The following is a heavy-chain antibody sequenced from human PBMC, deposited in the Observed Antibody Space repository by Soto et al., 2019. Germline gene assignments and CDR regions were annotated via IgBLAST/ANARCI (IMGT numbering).Heavy chain of an antibody. CDR1: GGSISSYC. CDR3: ARVTYYDFWSGYSNNWFDP. Sequence: SETLSLTCTVSGGSISSYCWSWIRQPPGKGLEWIGYIYYSGSTNYNPSLKSRVTISVDTSKNQFSLKLSSVTAADTAVYYCARVTYYDFWSGYSNNWFDPWGQGTLVTVSS. V-gene: IGHV4-59*01. CDR2: IYYSGST. J-gene: IGHJ5*02. D-gene: IGHD3-3*01.